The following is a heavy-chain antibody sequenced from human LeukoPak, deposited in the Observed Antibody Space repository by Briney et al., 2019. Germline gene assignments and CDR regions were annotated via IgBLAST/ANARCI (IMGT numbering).Heavy chain of an antibody. D-gene: IGHD3-10*01. CDR3: ARISNYYGSGSYYWYFDY. CDR1: GGSFSGYN. J-gene: IGHJ4*02. CDR2: INHSGST. Sequence: SETLSPTSAFYGGSFSGYNWGWIRQPPGKGRGWVGVINHSGSTNYNPSLKSRVTISVDTSKNQFSLKLSSVTAADTAVYYCARISNYYGSGSYYWYFDYWGQGTLVTVSS. V-gene: IGHV4-34*01.